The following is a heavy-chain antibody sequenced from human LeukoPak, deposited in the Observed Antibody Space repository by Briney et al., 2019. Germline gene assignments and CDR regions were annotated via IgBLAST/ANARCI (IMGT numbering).Heavy chain of an antibody. CDR3: ARDLLGSSGWSNWFDP. CDR2: LKQDGSEK. J-gene: IGHJ5*02. V-gene: IGHV3-7*01. CDR1: GFTFSSYW. Sequence: GGSLRLSCAASGFTFSSYWMSWVRQAPGKGLEWVANLKQDGSEKYYVDSVKGRFTISRDNAKNSLYLQMNSLRAKDTAVYYCARDLLGSSGWSNWFDPWGQGTLVTVSS. D-gene: IGHD6-19*01.